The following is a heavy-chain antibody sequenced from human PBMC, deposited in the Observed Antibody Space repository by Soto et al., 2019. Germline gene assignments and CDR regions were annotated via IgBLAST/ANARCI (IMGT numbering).Heavy chain of an antibody. V-gene: IGHV4-34*01. CDR3: ARGSKMVRGVLYYFDY. J-gene: IGHJ4*02. Sequence: SETLSLTCAVYGGSFSGYYWSWIRQPPRKGLEWIGEINHSGSTNYNPSLKSRVTISVDTSKNQFSLKLSSVTAADTAVYYCARGSKMVRGVLYYFDYWGQGTLVTVSS. CDR2: INHSGST. D-gene: IGHD3-10*01. CDR1: GGSFSGYY.